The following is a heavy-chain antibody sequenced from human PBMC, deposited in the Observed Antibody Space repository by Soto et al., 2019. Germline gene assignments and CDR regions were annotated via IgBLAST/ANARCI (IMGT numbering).Heavy chain of an antibody. CDR2: ISSSSSTI. CDR1: GFTFSSYS. J-gene: IGHJ6*02. Sequence: GGSLRLSCAASGFTFSSYSMNWVRQAPGKGLEWVSYISSSSSTIYYADSVKGRFTISRDNAKNSLYLQMNSLRDEETAVYYCARGASMVRGVLSYYYYGMDVWGQGTTVTVSS. V-gene: IGHV3-48*02. D-gene: IGHD3-10*01. CDR3: ARGASMVRGVLSYYYYGMDV.